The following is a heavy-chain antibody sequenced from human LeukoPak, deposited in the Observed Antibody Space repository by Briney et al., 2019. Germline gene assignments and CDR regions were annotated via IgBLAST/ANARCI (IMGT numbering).Heavy chain of an antibody. Sequence: GGSLRLSCAASGFTFSSYEMNWVRQAPGKGLEWVSYISSSGSTIYYADSVKGRFTISRDNAKNSLFLQMNSLRDDDTGVYFCATDTLRFRMDVWGKGTTVIISS. D-gene: IGHD3-3*01. J-gene: IGHJ6*04. CDR3: ATDTLRFRMDV. CDR1: GFTFSSYE. V-gene: IGHV3-48*03. CDR2: ISSSGSTI.